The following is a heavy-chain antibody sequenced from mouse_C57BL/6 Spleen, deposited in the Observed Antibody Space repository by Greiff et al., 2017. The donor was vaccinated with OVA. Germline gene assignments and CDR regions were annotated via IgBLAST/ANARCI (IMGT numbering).Heavy chain of an antibody. Sequence: VKVVESGPGLVQPSQSLSITCTVSGFSLTSYGVHWVRQSPGKGLEWLGVIWSGGSTDYNAAFISRLSISKDNSKSQVFFKMNSLQADDTAIYYCARNFGYDSYYFDYWGQGTTLTVSS. J-gene: IGHJ2*01. D-gene: IGHD2-4*01. CDR2: IWSGGST. CDR3: ARNFGYDSYYFDY. CDR1: GFSLTSYG. V-gene: IGHV2-2*01.